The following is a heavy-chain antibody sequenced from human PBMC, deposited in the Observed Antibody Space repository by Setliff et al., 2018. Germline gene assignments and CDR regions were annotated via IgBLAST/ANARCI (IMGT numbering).Heavy chain of an antibody. D-gene: IGHD3-10*01. V-gene: IGHV1-18*01. Sequence: ASVKVSCKTSGFAFPNFGFSWVRQAPGQGLEWMGSINPSYGDTHYAQKFQGRITMTTDTPTKTVYMELRGLRSDDTAIYYCVKASSDLTMAYFDLWGQGTLVTVSS. CDR2: INPSYGDT. J-gene: IGHJ4*02. CDR1: GFAFPNFG. CDR3: VKASSDLTMAYFDL.